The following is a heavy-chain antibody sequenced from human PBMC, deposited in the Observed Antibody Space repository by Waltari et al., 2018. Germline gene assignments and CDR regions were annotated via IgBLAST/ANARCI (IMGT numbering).Heavy chain of an antibody. D-gene: IGHD6-6*01. Sequence: QVQLVQSGAEVKKPGASVKVSCKASGYTFTSYGISWVRQAPGQGPEWMGWISAYNGNTNYAQKLQGRVTMTTDTSTSTAYMELRSLRSDDTAVYYCAREKYASSRIAARLNAFDIWGQGTMVTVSS. V-gene: IGHV1-18*01. CDR2: ISAYNGNT. CDR3: AREKYASSRIAARLNAFDI. CDR1: GYTFTSYG. J-gene: IGHJ3*02.